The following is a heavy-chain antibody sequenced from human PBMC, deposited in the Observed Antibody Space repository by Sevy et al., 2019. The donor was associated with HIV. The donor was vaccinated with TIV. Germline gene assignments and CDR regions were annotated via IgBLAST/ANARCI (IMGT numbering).Heavy chain of an antibody. CDR1: GFTFSSYN. D-gene: IGHD3-3*01. CDR2: ISSGSGYI. J-gene: IGHJ6*02. Sequence: GGSRLSCAASGFTFSSYNMNWVRQTPGKGLEWVSFISSGSGYIYYADSVKGRFTISRDNAKNSLYLQMNSLRAEDTAMYYCTRDKTILEGRYGMDVWGQGTTVTVSS. V-gene: IGHV3-21*01. CDR3: TRDKTILEGRYGMDV.